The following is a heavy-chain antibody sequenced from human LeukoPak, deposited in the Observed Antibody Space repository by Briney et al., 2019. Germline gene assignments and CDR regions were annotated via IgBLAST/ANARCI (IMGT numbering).Heavy chain of an antibody. D-gene: IGHD6-19*01. J-gene: IGHJ4*02. CDR3: ARGGHGTSVAVAGTGDY. Sequence: ASVKVSFKASGYTFTSYYMHWVRQAPGQGLEWMGLINPTGGSTGYAQKFQGRVTMTRDMSTSTDYMELSSLRSEDTAIYYCARGGHGTSVAVAGTGDYWGQGTLVTVSS. CDR1: GYTFTSYY. V-gene: IGHV1-46*01. CDR2: INPTGGST.